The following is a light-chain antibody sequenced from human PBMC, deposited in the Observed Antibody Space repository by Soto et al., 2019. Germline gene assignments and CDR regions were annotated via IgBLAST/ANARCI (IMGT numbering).Light chain of an antibody. CDR1: QSVHNY. CDR3: QQRLT. V-gene: IGKV3-11*01. Sequence: EIVLTQSAATLSLSLGERATLSCRASQSVHNYLAWYQQTPGQAPRLLIYDASHRATGIPARFSGSESGTDFTLTISSLEPKDFAVYYCQQRLTFGQGTRLEIK. J-gene: IGKJ5*01. CDR2: DAS.